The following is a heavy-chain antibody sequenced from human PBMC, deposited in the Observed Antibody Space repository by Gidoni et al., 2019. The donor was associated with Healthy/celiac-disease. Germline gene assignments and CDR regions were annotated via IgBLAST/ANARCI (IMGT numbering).Heavy chain of an antibody. V-gene: IGHV1-2*02. J-gene: IGHJ5*02. D-gene: IGHD2-15*01. CDR2: INPNSGGI. CDR1: GYTFTGYY. Sequence: QVQLVQSGAEVKKPGASVKVSCKASGYTFTGYYMHWVRQAPGQGLEWMGWINPNSGGINYAQKFQGRVTMTRDTSISTAYMELSRLRSDDTAVYYCARGPARYCSGGSCPNWFDPWGQGTLVTVSS. CDR3: ARGPARYCSGGSCPNWFDP.